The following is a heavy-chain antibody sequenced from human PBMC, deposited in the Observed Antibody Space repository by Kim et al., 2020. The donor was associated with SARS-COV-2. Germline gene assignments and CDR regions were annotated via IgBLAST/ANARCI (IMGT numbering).Heavy chain of an antibody. CDR2: IYYSGST. J-gene: IGHJ4*02. V-gene: IGHV4-30-4*01. CDR1: GGSISSGDYY. D-gene: IGHD6-13*01. Sequence: SETLSLTCTVSGGSISSGDYYWSWIRQPPGKGLEWIGYIYYSGSTYYNPSLKSRVTISVDTSKNQFSLKLSSVTAADTAVYYCARGQQLVRGAWDHIFDYWGQGTLVTVSS. CDR3: ARGQQLVRGAWDHIFDY.